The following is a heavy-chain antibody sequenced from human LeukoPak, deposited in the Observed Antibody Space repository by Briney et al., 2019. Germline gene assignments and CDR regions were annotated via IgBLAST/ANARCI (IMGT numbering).Heavy chain of an antibody. CDR2: ITGSAVST. D-gene: IGHD3-3*01. Sequence: GGSLRLSCAASELTFITYGMTWVRQAPGKGLEWVSAITGSAVSTFYADSVKGRFTISRDNSKNMLYLQMNSLRAEDTAVYYCAKSRLSGINDAFDIWGQGTMVTVSS. J-gene: IGHJ3*02. V-gene: IGHV3-23*01. CDR1: ELTFITYG. CDR3: AKSRLSGINDAFDI.